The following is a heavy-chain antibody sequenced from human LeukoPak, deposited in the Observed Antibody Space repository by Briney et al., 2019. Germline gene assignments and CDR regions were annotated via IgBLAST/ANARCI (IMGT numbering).Heavy chain of an antibody. Sequence: ASVKVSCKASGGTFSSYAISWVRQAPGQGLEWMGGIIPIFGTANYAQKFQGRVTITADKSTSTAYMELRSLRSDDTAVYYCARVDEDGLDHWGQGTLVTVSS. CDR3: ARVDEDGLDH. CDR2: IIPIFGTA. CDR1: GGTFSSYA. J-gene: IGHJ4*02. V-gene: IGHV1-69*06.